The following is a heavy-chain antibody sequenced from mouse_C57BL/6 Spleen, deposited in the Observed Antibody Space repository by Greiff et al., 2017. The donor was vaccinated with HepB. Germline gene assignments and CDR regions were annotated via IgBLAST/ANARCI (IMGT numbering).Heavy chain of an antibody. Sequence: VQLQQSDAELVKPGASVKISCKVSGYTFTDHTIHWMKQRPEQGLDWIGYIYPRDGSTKYNEKFNGKATLTADKSSSTAYMQLNSLTSEDSAVYFCARWGYDYGYFDVWGTGTTVTVSS. V-gene: IGHV1-78*01. CDR2: IYPRDGST. D-gene: IGHD2-3*01. CDR3: ARWGYDYGYFDV. J-gene: IGHJ1*03. CDR1: GYTFTDHT.